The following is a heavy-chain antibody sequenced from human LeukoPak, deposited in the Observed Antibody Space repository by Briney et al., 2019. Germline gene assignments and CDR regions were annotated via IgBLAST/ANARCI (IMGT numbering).Heavy chain of an antibody. CDR1: GYTFSGNY. J-gene: IGHJ4*02. Sequence: ASVKVSCKASGYTFSGNYIHWLRQAPGQGLEWMGWIDANNGDTKSAQKFQGRVTMSRDTSISTAYMDLSLSPDDAAVYYCARDPSSVTLYFFDYWGQGTLVTVSS. CDR3: ARDPSSVTLYFFDY. D-gene: IGHD4-11*01. CDR2: IDANNGDT. V-gene: IGHV1-2*02.